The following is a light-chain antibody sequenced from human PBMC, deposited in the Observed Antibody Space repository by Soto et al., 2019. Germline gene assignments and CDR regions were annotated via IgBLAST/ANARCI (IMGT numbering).Light chain of an antibody. J-gene: IGKJ5*01. CDR2: GAS. V-gene: IGKV3-15*01. CDR1: QSLSSN. CDR3: QHYNNWPPIT. Sequence: EIVMTQSPATLSVSPGERATLSCRASQSLSSNLAWYQQKPGQAPRLLISGASTRATGIPARFSGSGSGTEFTLTISSLQSEDFAVSYCQHYNNWPPITFGQGTRLEIK.